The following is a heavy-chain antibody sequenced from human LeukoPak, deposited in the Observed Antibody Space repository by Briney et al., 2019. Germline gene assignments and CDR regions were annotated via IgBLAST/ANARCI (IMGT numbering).Heavy chain of an antibody. CDR2: INHSGST. Sequence: PSETLSLTCAVYGGSFSGYYWSWIRQPPGKGLEWIGEINHSGSTSYNPSLKSRVTISVDTSKNQFSLKLSSVTAADTAVYYCARPGIAVAGNSGDYWGQGTLVTVSS. CDR1: GGSFSGYY. D-gene: IGHD6-19*01. CDR3: ARPGIAVAGNSGDY. V-gene: IGHV4-34*01. J-gene: IGHJ4*02.